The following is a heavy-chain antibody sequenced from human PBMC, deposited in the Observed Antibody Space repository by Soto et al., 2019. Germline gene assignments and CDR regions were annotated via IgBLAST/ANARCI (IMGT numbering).Heavy chain of an antibody. D-gene: IGHD3-22*01. V-gene: IGHV3-9*01. J-gene: IGHJ4*02. CDR2: LTWNGEVL. CDR3: VKDSESSGYLTPLDY. CDR1: VFTFDDYA. Sequence: PGGSLRLSCVSSVFTFDDYAIHWVRQTPGKGLEWVSGLTWNGEVLGYADSVKGRFTISRDNAKNSLYLEMNSLSPEDTALYYCVKDSESSGYLTPLDYWGQGTLVTVSS.